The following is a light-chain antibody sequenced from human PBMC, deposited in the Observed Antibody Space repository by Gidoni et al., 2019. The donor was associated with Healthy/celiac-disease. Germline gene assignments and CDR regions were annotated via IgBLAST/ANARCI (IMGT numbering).Light chain of an antibody. J-gene: IGKJ1*01. CDR1: QSIRSY. V-gene: IGKV1-39*01. Sequence: DIQITQSPSSLSASVGDRVTITCRASQSIRSYLNWYQQKPGKAPKLLIYAASSLQSGVPSRFSGSGSGTDFTLTISSLQPEDFATYYCQRRYSTRWTFGQXTKVGIK. CDR2: AAS. CDR3: QRRYSTRWT.